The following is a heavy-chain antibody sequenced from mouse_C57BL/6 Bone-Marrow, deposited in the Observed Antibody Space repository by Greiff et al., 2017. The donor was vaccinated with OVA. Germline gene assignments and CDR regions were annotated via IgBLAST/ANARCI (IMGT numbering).Heavy chain of an antibody. V-gene: IGHV1-15*01. J-gene: IGHJ2*01. CDR2: IDPETGGT. CDR1: GYTFTDYE. Sequence: QVQLQQSGAELVRPGASVTLSCKASGYTFTDYEMHWVKQTPVHGLEWIGAIDPETGGTAYNQKFKGKAILTADKSSSTAYMELRSLTSEDSAVYYCTRHGDYFYYWGQGTTLTVSS. CDR3: TRHGDYFYY.